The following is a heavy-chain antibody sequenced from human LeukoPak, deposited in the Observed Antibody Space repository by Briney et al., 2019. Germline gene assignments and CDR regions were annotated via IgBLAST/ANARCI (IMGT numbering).Heavy chain of an antibody. CDR2: IYHSGST. CDR1: GYSISSGYY. CDR3: ARRRGYNYGDDAFDI. Sequence: PSETLSLTCAVSGYSISSGYYWAWIRQPPGKGLEWIGSIYHSGSTYYNPSLKSRVTISVDTSKNQFSLKLSSVTAADTAVYYCARRRGYNYGDDAFDIWGQGTMVTVSS. D-gene: IGHD5-24*01. V-gene: IGHV4-38-2*01. J-gene: IGHJ3*02.